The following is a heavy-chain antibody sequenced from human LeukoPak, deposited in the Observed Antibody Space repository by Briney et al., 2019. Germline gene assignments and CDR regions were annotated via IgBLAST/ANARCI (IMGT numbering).Heavy chain of an antibody. CDR2: ISWNSGSI. CDR3: AKDYSSSPHGMDV. V-gene: IGHV3-9*01. D-gene: IGHD6-13*01. CDR1: GFTFDDYA. J-gene: IGHJ6*02. Sequence: GGSLRLSCSASGFTFDDYAMHWVRQAPGKGLEWVSGISWNSGSIGYADSVKGRFTISRDNAKNSLYLQMNGLRAEDTALYYCAKDYSSSPHGMDVWGQGTTVTVSS.